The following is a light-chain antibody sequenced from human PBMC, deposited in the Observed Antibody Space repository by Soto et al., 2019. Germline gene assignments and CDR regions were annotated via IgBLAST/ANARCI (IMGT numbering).Light chain of an antibody. CDR1: SSDVGGYNY. Sequence: QSALPQPASVSGSPGQSITISCTGTSSDVGGYNYVSWYQQHPGKAPKLMIYDVSNRPSGVSNRFSGSKSGNTASLTISGLQADDEAEYYCSSYTGGSTLVVFGGGTQLTVL. V-gene: IGLV2-14*01. J-gene: IGLJ2*01. CDR2: DVS. CDR3: SSYTGGSTLVV.